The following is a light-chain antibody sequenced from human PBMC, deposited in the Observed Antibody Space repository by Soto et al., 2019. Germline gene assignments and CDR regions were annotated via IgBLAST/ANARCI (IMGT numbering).Light chain of an antibody. J-gene: IGKJ2*01. CDR3: QESDSFPYT. V-gene: IGKV1-39*01. CDR1: QTISIY. CDR2: GAT. Sequence: DIRMTQSPSSLSASVGDRVTITCRASQTISIYLNWYQVKPGKAPNLLIYGATRLQAGVPTRFTGSGSGTEFSRTITTLQTEDLATYVCQESDSFPYTFGQGPMLEIK.